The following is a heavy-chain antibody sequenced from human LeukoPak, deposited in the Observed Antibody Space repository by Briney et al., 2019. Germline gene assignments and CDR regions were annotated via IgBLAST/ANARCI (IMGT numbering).Heavy chain of an antibody. Sequence: GGSLRLSCAASGFTFSSYSMSWVRQAPGKGLEWVSSISSSSSYIYYADSVKGRFTISRDNAKNSLYLQMNSLRAEDTAVYYCARDLYYGDYGGNWGQGTLVTVSS. CDR3: ARDLYYGDYGGN. CDR2: ISSSSSYI. J-gene: IGHJ4*02. CDR1: GFTFSSYS. V-gene: IGHV3-21*01. D-gene: IGHD4-17*01.